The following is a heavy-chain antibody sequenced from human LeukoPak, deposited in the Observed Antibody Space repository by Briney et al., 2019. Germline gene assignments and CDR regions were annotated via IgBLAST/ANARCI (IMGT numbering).Heavy chain of an antibody. CDR3: VMGLLDGYTHPAAFDM. Sequence: PSETLSLTCTVSGGSISSYYWSWIRQPPGKGLEWIGYIYYSGSTNYNPSLKSRVTISVDTSKNQFSLKLSSVTAADTAVYYCVMGLLDGYTHPAAFDMWAQGTMVTVFS. V-gene: IGHV4-59*01. J-gene: IGHJ3*02. CDR2: IYYSGST. CDR1: GGSISSYY. D-gene: IGHD5-24*01.